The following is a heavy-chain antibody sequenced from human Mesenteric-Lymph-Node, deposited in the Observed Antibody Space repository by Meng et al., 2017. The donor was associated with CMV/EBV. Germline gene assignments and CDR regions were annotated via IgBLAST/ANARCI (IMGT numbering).Heavy chain of an antibody. V-gene: IGHV4-59*01. CDR1: GGSISSYY. D-gene: IGHD3-10*01. J-gene: IGHJ5*02. Sequence: SETLSLTCTVSGGSISSYYWSWIRQPPGKGLEWIGEINHSGSTNHNPSLRSRVIMSVDTSKNQFSLKLTSVTAADTAVYYCARDSYHYGSSTYNWFDPWGQGILVTVSS. CDR2: INHSGST. CDR3: ARDSYHYGSSTYNWFDP.